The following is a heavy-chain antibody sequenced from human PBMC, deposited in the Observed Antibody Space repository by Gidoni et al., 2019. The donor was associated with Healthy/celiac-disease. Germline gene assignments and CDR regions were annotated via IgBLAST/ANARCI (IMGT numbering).Heavy chain of an antibody. V-gene: IGHV1-69*01. J-gene: IGHJ3*02. Sequence: QVQLVQSGAEVKKPGSSVKVSCKAAGGTCSSYAISWVRQAPGQGLEWMGGSIPIFGTANYAQKFQGRVTITADESTSTAYMELSSLRSEDTAVYYCARGGITMIVVASPDAFDIWGQGTMVTVSS. D-gene: IGHD3-22*01. CDR1: GGTCSSYA. CDR2: SIPIFGTA. CDR3: ARGGITMIVVASPDAFDI.